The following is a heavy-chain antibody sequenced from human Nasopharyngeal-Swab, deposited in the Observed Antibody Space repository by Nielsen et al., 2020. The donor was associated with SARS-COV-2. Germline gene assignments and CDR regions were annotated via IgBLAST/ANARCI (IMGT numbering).Heavy chain of an antibody. Sequence: SETLSLTCTVSGCSISSSSYYWGWIRQPPGRGLEWIGRIYYSGSTYYNPSRKSRVTISVDTSKNQFSLKLSSVTAADTAVYYCARERGRGVIWNYYYYYMDVWGKGTTVTLSS. CDR3: ARERGRGVIWNYYYYYMDV. D-gene: IGHD3-10*01. V-gene: IGHV4-39*07. CDR1: GCSISSSSYY. CDR2: IYYSGST. J-gene: IGHJ6*03.